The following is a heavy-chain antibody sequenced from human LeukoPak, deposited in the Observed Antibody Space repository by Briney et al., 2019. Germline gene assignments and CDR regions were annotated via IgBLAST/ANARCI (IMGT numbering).Heavy chain of an antibody. V-gene: IGHV4-34*01. J-gene: IGHJ4*02. Sequence: SETLSLTCAVYGGSLSGYHWSWIRQPPGKGLEWIGEINHSGSTNYNPSVKTRVTISVDTSKNQFSLKLNSVTAADTAVYYCARVNLNWGHSGYFDYWGQGTLVTVSS. D-gene: IGHD7-27*01. CDR2: INHSGST. CDR1: GGSLSGYH. CDR3: ARVNLNWGHSGYFDY.